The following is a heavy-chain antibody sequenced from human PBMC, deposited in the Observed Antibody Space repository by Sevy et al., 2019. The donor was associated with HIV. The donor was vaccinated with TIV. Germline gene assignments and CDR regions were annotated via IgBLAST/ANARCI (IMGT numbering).Heavy chain of an antibody. CDR1: GFSFSPYS. V-gene: IGHV3-48*01. CDR2: ISGTSQTI. J-gene: IGHJ4*02. D-gene: IGHD3-16*01. CDR3: ARVPIYDDRWYCDH. Sequence: GGSLRLSCGASGFSFSPYSMNWVRQAPGKGLEWISYISGTSQTIYYADSVKGRFTISRDNAKNSLYLQMNSLRAEDTALYYCARVPIYDDRWYCDHWGQGTLVTVSS.